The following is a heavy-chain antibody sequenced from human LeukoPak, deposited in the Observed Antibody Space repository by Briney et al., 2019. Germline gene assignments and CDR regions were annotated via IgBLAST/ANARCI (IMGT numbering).Heavy chain of an antibody. J-gene: IGHJ3*02. D-gene: IGHD3-10*01. V-gene: IGHV3-30*03. CDR2: ISYDGSNK. CDR1: EFSFSRYG. Sequence: GGSLRLSCAASEFSFSRYGMHWVRQAPGKGLEWVAVISYDGSNKYYADSVKGRFTISRDNSKNTLYLQMNSLRAEDTAVYYCARDSYYYGSGGAFDIWGQGTMVTVSS. CDR3: ARDSYYYGSGGAFDI.